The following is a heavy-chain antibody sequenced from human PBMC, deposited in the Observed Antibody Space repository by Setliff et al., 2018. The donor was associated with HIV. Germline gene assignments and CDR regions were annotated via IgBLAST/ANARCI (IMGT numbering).Heavy chain of an antibody. V-gene: IGHV4-31*03. CDR1: GGSISSGGYY. J-gene: IGHJ3*02. D-gene: IGHD1-26*01. Sequence: LSLTCTVSGGSISSGGYYWSWIRQHPGKGLEWIGYIYYSGSTYYNPSLKSRVTISVDTSKNQFSLKLSSVTAADTAVYYCARGSGSYSMLAFDIWGQGTMVTVTS. CDR2: IYYSGST. CDR3: ARGSGSYSMLAFDI.